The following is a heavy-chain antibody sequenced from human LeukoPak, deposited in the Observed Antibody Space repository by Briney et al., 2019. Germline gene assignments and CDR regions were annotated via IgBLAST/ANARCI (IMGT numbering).Heavy chain of an antibody. J-gene: IGHJ4*02. V-gene: IGHV4-59*08. CDR1: SGSISGYY. Sequence: PSETLSLTCTVSSGSISGYYWSWLRRPPGKGLEGICYIYYSGTTNYSPSLKCRVTLSVDTSKNQFSLKLTSVTAADTAVYYCARLVSGVGYFDYWGQGALVTVSS. CDR3: ARLVSGVGYFDY. D-gene: IGHD6-19*01. CDR2: IYYSGTT.